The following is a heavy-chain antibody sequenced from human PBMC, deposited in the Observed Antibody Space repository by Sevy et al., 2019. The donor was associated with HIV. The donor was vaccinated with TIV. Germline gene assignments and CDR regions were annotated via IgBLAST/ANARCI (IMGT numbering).Heavy chain of an antibody. CDR3: ARGTVVVVGAVGDDAFDI. CDR1: GGSISTYY. Sequence: SETLSLTCTVSGGSISTYYWTGIRQPPGKGLEWIGYIYYSGSTNYNPSLKSRVTMSVDTSKNQFSLKLSSVTAADTAIYYCARGTVVVVGAVGDDAFDIWGQGTMVTVSS. J-gene: IGHJ3*02. D-gene: IGHD2-15*01. V-gene: IGHV4-59*01. CDR2: IYYSGST.